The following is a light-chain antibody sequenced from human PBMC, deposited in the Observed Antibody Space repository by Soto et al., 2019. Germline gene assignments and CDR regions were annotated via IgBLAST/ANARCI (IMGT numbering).Light chain of an antibody. Sequence: EIVLTQSPATLSVSPGERATLSCRASQGVSSNLAWYQQKPGQGPRLLIYGASTRATDIPARFSGSGSGTEFTLNSSSLQPEDFALYYCQQYNNWPPRGTFGQGTKVEFK. J-gene: IGKJ1*01. CDR1: QGVSSN. CDR2: GAS. V-gene: IGKV3-15*01. CDR3: QQYNNWPPRGT.